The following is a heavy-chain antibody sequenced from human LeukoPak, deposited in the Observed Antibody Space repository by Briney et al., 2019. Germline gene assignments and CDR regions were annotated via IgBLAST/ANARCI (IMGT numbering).Heavy chain of an antibody. CDR1: GYTFTSYD. CDR3: ARGNVDIVATIDYFDY. J-gene: IGHJ4*02. Sequence: GASVKVSCKASGYTFTSYDINWVRRATGQGLEWMGWMNPNSGNTGYAQKFQGRVTMTRNTSISTAYMELSSLRSEDTAVYYCARGNVDIVATIDYFDYWGQGTLVTVSS. D-gene: IGHD5-12*01. V-gene: IGHV1-8*01. CDR2: MNPNSGNT.